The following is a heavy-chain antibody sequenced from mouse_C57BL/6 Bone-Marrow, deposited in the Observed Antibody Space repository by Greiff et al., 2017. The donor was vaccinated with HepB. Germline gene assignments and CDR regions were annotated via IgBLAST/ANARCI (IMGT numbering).Heavy chain of an antibody. D-gene: IGHD2-2*01. CDR3: ARGGYY. CDR1: GYAFSSSW. V-gene: IGHV1-82*01. Sequence: QVQLKESGPELVKPGASVKISCKASGYAFSSSWMNWVKQRPGKGLEWIGRIYPGDGDTNYNGKFKGKATLTADKSSSTAYMQLSSLASEDSAVYFCARGGYYWGQGTLVTVSA. CDR2: IYPGDGDT. J-gene: IGHJ3*01.